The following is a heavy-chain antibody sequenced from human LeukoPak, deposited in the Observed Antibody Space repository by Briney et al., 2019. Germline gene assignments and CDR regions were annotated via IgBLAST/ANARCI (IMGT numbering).Heavy chain of an antibody. V-gene: IGHV3-66*01. J-gene: IGHJ4*02. CDR1: GLTVSSNY. D-gene: IGHD6-25*01. Sequence: GGSLRLSCAASGLTVSSNYMSWVRQAPGKGLEWVSVIYSGGSTYYADAVKGRFTISRDNSKNTLYLQMNSLRAEDTAVYYCARPDWGSGAATTLSQWGQGTLVTVSS. CDR2: IYSGGST. CDR3: ARPDWGSGAATTLSQ.